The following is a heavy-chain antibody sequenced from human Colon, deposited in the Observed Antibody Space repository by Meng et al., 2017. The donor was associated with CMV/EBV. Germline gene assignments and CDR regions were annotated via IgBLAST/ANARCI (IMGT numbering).Heavy chain of an antibody. CDR3: TRDHGDVFNDYYFQH. CDR2: VRHSGSP. J-gene: IGHJ4*02. Sequence: SGASISDVSYSWPWIRQSPGKGLEWIGYVRHSGSPYYNPSLKSRVTMSLDKSKNQFSLHLSSVTAADTAVYYCTRDHGDVFNDYYFQHWGQGILVTVSS. V-gene: IGHV4-30-2*06. D-gene: IGHD5-24*01. CDR1: GASISDVSYS.